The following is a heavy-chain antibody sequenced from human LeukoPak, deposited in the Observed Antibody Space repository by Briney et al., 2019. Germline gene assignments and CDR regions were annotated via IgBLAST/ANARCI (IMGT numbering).Heavy chain of an antibody. D-gene: IGHD5-24*01. CDR2: ISGSGGST. J-gene: IGHJ4*02. Sequence: PGGSLRLSCAASGFTFSSYSMNWVRQAPGKGLEWVSAISGSGGSTHYADSVKGRFTISRDNSKNTLYLQMNSLRAEDTALYYCAKGQRWLQFLDYWGQGTLVTVSS. CDR3: AKGQRWLQFLDY. V-gene: IGHV3-23*01. CDR1: GFTFSSYS.